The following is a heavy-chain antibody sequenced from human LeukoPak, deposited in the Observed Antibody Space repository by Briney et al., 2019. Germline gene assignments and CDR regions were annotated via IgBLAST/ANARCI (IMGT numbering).Heavy chain of an antibody. CDR2: INTNTGNP. Sequence: ASVKVSCKASGYTFTSYAMNWVRQAPGQGLEWMGWINTNTGNPTYAQGFTGRFVFSLDTSVSTAYLQISSLKAEDTAVYYCATHTMVRGATTDAFDIWGQGQWSPSLQ. CDR1: GYTFTSYA. CDR3: ATHTMVRGATTDAFDI. D-gene: IGHD3-10*01. J-gene: IGHJ3*02. V-gene: IGHV7-4-1*02.